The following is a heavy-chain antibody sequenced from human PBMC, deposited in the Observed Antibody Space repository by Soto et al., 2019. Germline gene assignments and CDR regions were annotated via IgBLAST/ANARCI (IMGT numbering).Heavy chain of an antibody. Sequence: GESLKISCKGSGYSFTSYWIGWVRQMPWKGLEWMGIIYPGGSDTRYSPSFQGQVTISADKSISTAYLQWSSLKASDTAMYYCARAYGDYDYYYYGMDVWGQGTTVTVSS. J-gene: IGHJ6*02. CDR1: GYSFTSYW. CDR3: ARAYGDYDYYYYGMDV. CDR2: IYPGGSDT. D-gene: IGHD4-17*01. V-gene: IGHV5-51*01.